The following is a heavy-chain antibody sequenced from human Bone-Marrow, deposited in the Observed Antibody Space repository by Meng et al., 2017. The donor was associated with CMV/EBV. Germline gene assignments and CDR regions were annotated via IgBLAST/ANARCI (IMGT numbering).Heavy chain of an antibody. CDR1: GYSFTSYW. Sequence: GESLKISYKGSGYSFTSYWIGWVRQMPGKGLEWMGIIYPGDSDTRYSPSFQGQVTISADKSISTAYLQWSRLKASDTAMYYCARAVAPNWFDPWGQGTLVTVSS. CDR3: ARAVAPNWFDP. V-gene: IGHV5-51*01. D-gene: IGHD6-19*01. J-gene: IGHJ5*02. CDR2: IYPGDSDT.